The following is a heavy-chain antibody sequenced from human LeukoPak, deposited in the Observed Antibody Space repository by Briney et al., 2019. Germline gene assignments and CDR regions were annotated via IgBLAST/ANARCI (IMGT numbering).Heavy chain of an antibody. J-gene: IGHJ2*01. D-gene: IGHD6-13*01. Sequence: GGSLRLSCAASGFTFNRYAMDWVRQAPGKGLEWVTLISHDGSNTNYADSVKGRFTISRDNAKNSLYLQMNSLRAEDAAVYYCAKGYIIAGRQWYLDLWGRGTLVGVSS. CDR3: AKGYIIAGRQWYLDL. CDR1: GFTFNRYA. V-gene: IGHV3-30-3*01. CDR2: ISHDGSNT.